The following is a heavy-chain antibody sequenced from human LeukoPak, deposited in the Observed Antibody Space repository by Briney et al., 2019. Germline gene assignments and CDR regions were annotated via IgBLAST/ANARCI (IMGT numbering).Heavy chain of an antibody. CDR1: GFPFRDYY. V-gene: IGHV3-11*04. J-gene: IGHJ4*02. CDR3: AMSGGSFLDY. CDR2: ISRSGDSL. Sequence: KPGESLRLSCAASGFPFRDYYMTWIRQAPGKGLEWISYISRSGDSLYYADLVKGRFTISRDNAKNSLYLQMNSLRAEDTAVYYCAMSGGSFLDYWGQGTLVTVSS. D-gene: IGHD2-15*01.